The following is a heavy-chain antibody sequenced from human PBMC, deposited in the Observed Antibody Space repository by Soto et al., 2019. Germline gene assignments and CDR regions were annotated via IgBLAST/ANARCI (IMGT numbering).Heavy chain of an antibody. D-gene: IGHD3-3*01. CDR2: MNPNSGNT. CDR3: AGTGDDFWSGYYQKEKPYYYYMDV. Sequence: ASVKVSCKASGYTFTSYGISWVRQAPGQGLEWMGWMNPNSGNTGYAQKFQGRVTMTRDTSTSTVYMELSSLRSEDTAVYYCAGTGDDFWSGYYQKEKPYYYYMDVWGKGTTVTVSS. J-gene: IGHJ6*03. CDR1: GYTFTSYG. V-gene: IGHV1-8*02.